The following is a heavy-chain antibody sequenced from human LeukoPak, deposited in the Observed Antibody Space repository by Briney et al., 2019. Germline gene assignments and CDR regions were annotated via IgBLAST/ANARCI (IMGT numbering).Heavy chain of an antibody. J-gene: IGHJ6*03. Sequence: SETLSLTCTVSGGSMSSNSYYWSWIRQPAGKGLEWIGRIYTGGSTNYNPSLKSRVTISVDTSKNQFSLKLSSVTAADTAVHYCARDRRDMVRGINIVRQYHYYYYMDVWGKGTTVTVSS. D-gene: IGHD3-10*01. CDR1: GGSMSSNSYY. CDR3: ARDRRDMVRGINIVRQYHYYYYMDV. V-gene: IGHV4-61*02. CDR2: IYTGGST.